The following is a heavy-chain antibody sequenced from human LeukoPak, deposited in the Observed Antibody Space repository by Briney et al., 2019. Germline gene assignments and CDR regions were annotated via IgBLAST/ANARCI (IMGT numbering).Heavy chain of an antibody. J-gene: IGHJ4*02. CDR2: IKQDGSEK. D-gene: IGHD7-27*01. Sequence: PGGSLRLSCAASGFTFSSYWMSWVRQAPGKGLEWVANIKQDGSEKYYVDSVKGRFTISRDNAKNSLYLQMNSLRAEDTAVYYCGRESTGDAPDYWGQGTQVTVSS. CDR3: GRESTGDAPDY. V-gene: IGHV3-7*03. CDR1: GFTFSSYW.